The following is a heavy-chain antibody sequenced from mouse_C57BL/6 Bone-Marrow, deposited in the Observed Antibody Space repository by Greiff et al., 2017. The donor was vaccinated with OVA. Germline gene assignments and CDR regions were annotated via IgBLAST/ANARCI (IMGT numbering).Heavy chain of an antibody. J-gene: IGHJ3*01. D-gene: IGHD2-2*01. CDR1: GFNIKDDY. Sequence: EVKLVESGAELVRPGASVKLSCTASGFNIKDDYMHWVKQRPEQGLEWIGWIDPENGDTEYASKFQGKATITADTSSNTAYLQLSSLTSEDTAVYYCTTERLRRFAYWGQGTLVTVSA. CDR2: IDPENGDT. CDR3: TTERLRRFAY. V-gene: IGHV14-4*01.